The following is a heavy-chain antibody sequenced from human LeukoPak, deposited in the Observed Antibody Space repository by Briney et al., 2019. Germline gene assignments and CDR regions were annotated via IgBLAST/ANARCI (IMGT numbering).Heavy chain of an antibody. J-gene: IGHJ4*02. CDR1: GFPLSSYA. V-gene: IGHV3-23*01. Sequence: GGSLRLSCAASGFPLSSYAMSWVRQVPGKGLEWVSATSSSDDGTYHADSVRGRFTIYRDNFRNTLYLQMNRLRGEDGALYYCARAPVTSCRGAFCYPFDLWGQGVLVTVSS. D-gene: IGHD2-21*01. CDR3: ARAPVTSCRGAFCYPFDL. CDR2: TSSSDDGT.